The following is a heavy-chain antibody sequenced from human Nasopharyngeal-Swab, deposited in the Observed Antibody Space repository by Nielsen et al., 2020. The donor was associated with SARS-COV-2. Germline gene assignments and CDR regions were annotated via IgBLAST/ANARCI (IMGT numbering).Heavy chain of an antibody. J-gene: IGHJ4*02. CDR2: IYYSGST. CDR3: AGAVAGTGWDY. Sequence: WIRQPPGKGPEWIGYIYYSGSTNYSPSLKSRVTISVDMSKNQFSLKLSSVTAADTAVYYCAGAVAGTGWDYWGQGTLVTVSS. D-gene: IGHD6-19*01. V-gene: IGHV4-59*01.